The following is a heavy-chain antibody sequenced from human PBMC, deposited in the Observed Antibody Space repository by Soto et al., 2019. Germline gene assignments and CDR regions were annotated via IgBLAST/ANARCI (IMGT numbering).Heavy chain of an antibody. D-gene: IGHD5-18*01. J-gene: IGHJ6*02. Sequence: SLKVSCKASGGTFSSYAISWVRQAPGQGLEWMGGIIPIFGTANYAQKFQGRVTITADESTSTAYMELSSLRSEDTAVYYCANVDTAMATPPNYYYGMDVWGQGTTVTVSS. CDR2: IIPIFGTA. CDR1: GGTFSSYA. CDR3: ANVDTAMATPPNYYYGMDV. V-gene: IGHV1-69*13.